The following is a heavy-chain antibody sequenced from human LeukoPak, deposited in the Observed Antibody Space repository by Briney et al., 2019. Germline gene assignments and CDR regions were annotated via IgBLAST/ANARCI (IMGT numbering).Heavy chain of an antibody. Sequence: GGSLRLSCAGPGFTFSAYGMSWVRQAPGKGLEWVSSISASGATTYLADAVKGRFTITRDHSDNTLSLQMNSLRGDDTAVYYCARAEAAGDNRGGYYYYYMDVWGKGTTVTVSS. V-gene: IGHV3-23*01. CDR2: ISASGATT. CDR3: ARAEAAGDNRGGYYYYYMDV. J-gene: IGHJ6*03. D-gene: IGHD6-25*01. CDR1: GFTFSAYG.